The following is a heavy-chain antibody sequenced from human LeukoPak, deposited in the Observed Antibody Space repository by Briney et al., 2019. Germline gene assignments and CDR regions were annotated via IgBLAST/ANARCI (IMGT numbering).Heavy chain of an antibody. Sequence: GGSLRLSCAASGFTLSNHWMSWVRQAPGKGLEWVSAISGSGGSTYYADSVKGRFTISRDNSKNTLYLQMNSLRAEDTAVYYCAKVEEGYYYGSGSPYYFDYWGQGTLVTVSS. D-gene: IGHD3-10*01. V-gene: IGHV3-23*01. CDR1: GFTLSNHW. J-gene: IGHJ4*02. CDR3: AKVEEGYYYGSGSPYYFDY. CDR2: ISGSGGST.